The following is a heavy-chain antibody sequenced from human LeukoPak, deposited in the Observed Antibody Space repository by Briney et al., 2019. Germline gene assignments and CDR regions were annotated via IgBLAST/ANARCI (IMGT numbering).Heavy chain of an antibody. Sequence: SETLSLTCTVSGGSISSYYWSWIRQPPGKGLEWIGYIYYSGSTNYNPSLKSRVTISVDTSNNQFSLKLSSVTAADTAVYYCAREQIEEAGTFDVWGQGTMVTVSS. J-gene: IGHJ3*01. D-gene: IGHD6-19*01. CDR2: IYYSGST. V-gene: IGHV4-59*12. CDR3: AREQIEEAGTFDV. CDR1: GGSISSYY.